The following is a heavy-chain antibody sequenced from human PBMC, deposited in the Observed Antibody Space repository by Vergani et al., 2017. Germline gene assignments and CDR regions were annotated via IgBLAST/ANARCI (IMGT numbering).Heavy chain of an antibody. CDR2: MSGSGGST. CDR1: GFTFSSYA. CDR3: AKGTRDFQH. J-gene: IGHJ1*01. V-gene: IGHV3-23*01. Sequence: EVQLLESGGGLVQPGGSLRLSCAASGFTFSSYAMSWVRRAPGPGLEWVSTMSGSGGSTYYADSVKGRFTISRDNSKNTRYLHMNRLRDEDTALYYCAKGTRDFQHWGQGTLVTVSS.